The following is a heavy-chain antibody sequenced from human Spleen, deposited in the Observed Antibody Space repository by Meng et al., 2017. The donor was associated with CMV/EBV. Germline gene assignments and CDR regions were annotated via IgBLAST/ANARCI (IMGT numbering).Heavy chain of an antibody. CDR1: GYTFTADY. V-gene: IGHV1-2*02. Sequence: SGYTFTADYMHWVRQAPGQGLEWMGWINPNSGGTNYAQKFQGRVTMTRDTSISTAYMELSSLRSDDTAVYYCAREGEYSGNRPVLDPWGQGTLVTVSS. J-gene: IGHJ5*02. D-gene: IGHD1-26*01. CDR2: INPNSGGT. CDR3: AREGEYSGNRPVLDP.